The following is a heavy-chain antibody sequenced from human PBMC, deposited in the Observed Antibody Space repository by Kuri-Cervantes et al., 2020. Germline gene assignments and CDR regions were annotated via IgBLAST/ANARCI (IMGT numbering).Heavy chain of an antibody. D-gene: IGHD6-19*01. V-gene: IGHV1-3*01. CDR3: GTGYSSGWYVY. J-gene: IGHJ4*02. CDR1: GYTLTELS. CDR2: INAGNGNT. Sequence: ASVKVSCKVSGYTLTELSMHWVRQAPGKGLEWMGWINAGNGNTKYSQKFQGRVTITRDTSASTAYMELSSLRSEDTAVYYCGTGYSSGWYVYWGQGTLVTVSS.